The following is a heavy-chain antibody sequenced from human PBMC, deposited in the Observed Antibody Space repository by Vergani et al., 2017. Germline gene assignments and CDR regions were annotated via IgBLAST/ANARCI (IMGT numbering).Heavy chain of an antibody. CDR1: GYTFTGYY. J-gene: IGHJ6*02. V-gene: IGHV1-2*02. D-gene: IGHD3-10*01. CDR2: INPNSGGT. Sequence: QVQLVQSGAEVKKPGASVKVSCKASGYTFTGYYMHWVRQAPGQGLEWMGWINPNSGGTNYAQKFQGRVTMTRDTSISTAYMELSRLRSDDTAVYYCARECITMVRGVMYYYGMDVWGQGTTVTVSS. CDR3: ARECITMVRGVMYYYGMDV.